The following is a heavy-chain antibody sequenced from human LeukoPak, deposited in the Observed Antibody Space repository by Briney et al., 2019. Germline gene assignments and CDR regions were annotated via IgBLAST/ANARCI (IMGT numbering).Heavy chain of an antibody. J-gene: IGHJ4*02. Sequence: GGSLRLSCAASGFTFSSYGMHWGRQAPGKGLEWVAVISYDGSNKYYADSVKGRFTFSRDNSKNTLYLQMNSLRAEDTAVYYCAKGGPLSESYALDYWGQGTLVTVSS. CDR2: ISYDGSNK. V-gene: IGHV3-30*18. D-gene: IGHD1-26*01. CDR1: GFTFSSYG. CDR3: AKGGPLSESYALDY.